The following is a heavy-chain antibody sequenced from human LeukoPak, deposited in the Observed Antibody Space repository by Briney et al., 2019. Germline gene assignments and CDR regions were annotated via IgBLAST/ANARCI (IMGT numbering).Heavy chain of an antibody. CDR1: GFTFSSYG. D-gene: IGHD6-13*01. CDR3: AKRGVAAAGLGPLDY. V-gene: IGHV3-23*01. J-gene: IGHJ4*02. CDR2: ISGSGGST. Sequence: GGSPRLSCAASGFTFSSYGMSWVRQAPGKGLEWVSAISGSGGSTYYADSMKGRFTISRDNSKNTLYLQMNSLRAEDTAVYYCAKRGVAAAGLGPLDYWGQGTLVTVSS.